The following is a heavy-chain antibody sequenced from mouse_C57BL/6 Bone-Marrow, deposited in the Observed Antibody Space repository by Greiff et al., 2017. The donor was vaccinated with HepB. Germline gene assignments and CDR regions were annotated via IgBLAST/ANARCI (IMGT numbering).Heavy chain of an antibody. V-gene: IGHV1-64*01. J-gene: IGHJ3*01. CDR1: GYTFTSYW. CDR2: IHPNSGST. D-gene: IGHD1-1*01. CDR3: ARSGIYYGSSYQFAY. Sequence: QVQLQQPGAELVKPGASVKLSCKASGYTFTSYWMHWVKQRPGQGLEWIGMIHPNSGSTNYNEKFKSKATLTVDTSSSTAYMQLSSLTSEDSAVYYCARSGIYYGSSYQFAYWGQGTLVTVSA.